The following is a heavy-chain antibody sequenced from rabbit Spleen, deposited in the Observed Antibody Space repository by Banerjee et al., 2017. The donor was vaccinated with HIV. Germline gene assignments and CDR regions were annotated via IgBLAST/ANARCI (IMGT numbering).Heavy chain of an antibody. Sequence: QSLEESGGDLVKPGASLTLTCTASGFTLSTYWMCWVRQAPGKGLEWIGCIYVRSNSGSTYYASWAKGRFTISKTSSTTVTLQMTSLTAADTATYFCARGDSSSDYLNLWGPGTLVTVS. J-gene: IGHJ4*01. CDR3: ARGDSSSDYLNL. CDR2: IYVRSNSGST. V-gene: IGHV1S40*01. D-gene: IGHD1-1*01. CDR1: GFTLSTYW.